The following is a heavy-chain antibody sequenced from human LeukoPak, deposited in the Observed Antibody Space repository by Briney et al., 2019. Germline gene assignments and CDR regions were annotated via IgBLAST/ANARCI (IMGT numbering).Heavy chain of an antibody. J-gene: IGHJ5*02. Sequence: SETLSLTCAVYGGSFSGYYWGWIRQPSGKGLEWIGEINHSGSTNYNPSLKSRVTISVDTSKNQFSLKLSSVTAADTAVYYCARVYYDFTWGQGTLVTVSS. CDR1: GGSFSGYY. D-gene: IGHD3-3*01. V-gene: IGHV4-34*01. CDR2: INHSGST. CDR3: ARVYYDFT.